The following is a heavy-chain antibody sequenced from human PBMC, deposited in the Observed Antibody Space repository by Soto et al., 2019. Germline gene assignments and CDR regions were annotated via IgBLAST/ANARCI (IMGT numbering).Heavy chain of an antibody. CDR3: ARDAGQGNNED. Sequence: GGSLRLSCVVSGFTFSSYAMSWVRQAPGKGLEWVSAISGSGGSTYYADSVKGRFTISRDNSKNTLYLQMNSLRAEDTAVYYWARDAGQGNNEDGGQETLVTVS. CDR1: GFTFSSYA. V-gene: IGHV3-23*01. D-gene: IGHD1-1*01. J-gene: IGHJ4*02. CDR2: ISGSGGST.